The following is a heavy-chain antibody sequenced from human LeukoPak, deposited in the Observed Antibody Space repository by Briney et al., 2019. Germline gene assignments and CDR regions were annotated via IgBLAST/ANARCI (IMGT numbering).Heavy chain of an antibody. CDR2: IYYSGST. V-gene: IGHV4-39*01. Sequence: SETLSLTCTVSGGSISSSSYYWGWMRQPPGKGLEWIGSIYYSGSTYYNPSLKSRVTISVDTSKNQFSLKLSSVTAADTAVYYCASSTASTGYCSSTSCYLEWGYWGQGTLVTVSS. J-gene: IGHJ4*02. CDR3: ASSTASTGYCSSTSCYLEWGY. D-gene: IGHD2-2*01. CDR1: GGSISSSSYY.